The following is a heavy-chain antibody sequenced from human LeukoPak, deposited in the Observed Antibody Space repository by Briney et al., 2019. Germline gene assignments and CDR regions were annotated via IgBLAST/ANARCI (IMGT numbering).Heavy chain of an antibody. CDR3: AKYPASGGYFDY. D-gene: IGHD6-13*01. J-gene: IGHJ4*02. V-gene: IGHV3-23*01. Sequence: GGSLSLSCAASGFTCSTYSMSWVRLVPGNGLEWVSGISGSGDNTYYTDSVKGRFTISRDNSKNTLYLQMNSLRAEDTAVFYCAKYPASGGYFDYWGQGTLVTVSS. CDR2: ISGSGDNT. CDR1: GFTCSTYS.